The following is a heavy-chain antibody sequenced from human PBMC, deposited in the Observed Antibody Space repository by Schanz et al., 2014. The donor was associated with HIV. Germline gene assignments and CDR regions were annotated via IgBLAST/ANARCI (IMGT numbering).Heavy chain of an antibody. CDR1: GYTLHFSS. Sequence: GKMVQSGAEVKKPGASVELSCKASGYTLHFSSLPFLLPSPFQGLEWMGWINPNSGGTNFAQKFQGRVTMTRDTSTSTVYMQLSSLTSDDTAVYYCARGDILTGLYPYYFDSWGQGTLVTVSS. CDR2: INPNSGGT. V-gene: IGHV1-2*02. J-gene: IGHJ4*02. CDR3: ARGDILTGLYPYYFDS. D-gene: IGHD3-9*01.